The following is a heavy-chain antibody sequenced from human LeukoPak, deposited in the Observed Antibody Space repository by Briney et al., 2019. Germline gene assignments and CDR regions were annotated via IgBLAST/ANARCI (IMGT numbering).Heavy chain of an antibody. CDR1: GFTFSSYW. D-gene: IGHD3-22*01. CDR3: AKDPSRLLLSDAFDI. Sequence: GGSLRLSCAASGFTFSSYWMSWVRQAPGKGLEWVSAISGSGGSTYYADSVKGRFTISRDNSKNTLYLQMNSLRAEDTAVYYCAKDPSRLLLSDAFDIWGQGTMVTVSS. J-gene: IGHJ3*02. V-gene: IGHV3-23*01. CDR2: ISGSGGST.